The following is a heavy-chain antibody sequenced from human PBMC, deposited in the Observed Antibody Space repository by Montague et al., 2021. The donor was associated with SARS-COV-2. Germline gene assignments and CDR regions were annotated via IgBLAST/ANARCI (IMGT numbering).Heavy chain of an antibody. J-gene: IGHJ6*02. V-gene: IGHV4-4*07. CDR3: ARGVTYYDILTGYYKGKYYYGMDV. D-gene: IGHD3-9*01. CDR2: IYTSGTT. Sequence: SETLSLTCTVSGASISGYFWSWIRQPAGKGLEWIGRIYTSGTTNYNPSLRSRVTMSVDTFKNQFSLKLTSVTAADTAVYYCARGVTYYDILTGYYKGKYYYGMDVWGQGTTVTVSS. CDR1: GASISGYF.